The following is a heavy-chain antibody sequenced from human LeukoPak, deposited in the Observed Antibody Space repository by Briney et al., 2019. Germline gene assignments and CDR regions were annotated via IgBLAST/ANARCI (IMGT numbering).Heavy chain of an antibody. Sequence: GASVKVSCKASGGTFSSYAISWVRQAPGQGLEWMGGIIPIFGTANYAQKFHGRVTITADESTSTAYMELSSLRSEDTAVYYCAREGGIAVAGTGYNWFDPWGQGTLVTVSS. J-gene: IGHJ5*02. CDR3: AREGGIAVAGTGYNWFDP. V-gene: IGHV1-69*13. CDR2: IIPIFGTA. CDR1: GGTFSSYA. D-gene: IGHD6-19*01.